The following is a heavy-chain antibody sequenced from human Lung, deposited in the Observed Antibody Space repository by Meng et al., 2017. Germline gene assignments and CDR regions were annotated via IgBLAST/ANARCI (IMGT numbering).Heavy chain of an antibody. J-gene: IGHJ4*02. V-gene: IGHV3-30*18. Sequence: QVQLVESGGGVVQPGRSLRLSCAASGFTFSSYGMHWVRQAPGKGLEWVAVISYDGSNKYYADSVKGRFTISRDNSKNTPYLQMNSLRAEDTAVYYCAKDLSKQQQLGELDYWGQGTLVTVSS. CDR1: GFTFSSYG. D-gene: IGHD6-13*01. CDR3: AKDLSKQQQLGELDY. CDR2: ISYDGSNK.